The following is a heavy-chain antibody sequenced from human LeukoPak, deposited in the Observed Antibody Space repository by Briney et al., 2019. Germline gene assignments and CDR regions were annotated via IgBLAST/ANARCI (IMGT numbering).Heavy chain of an antibody. V-gene: IGHV1-2*06. CDR2: INPNSGGT. J-gene: IGHJ4*02. Sequence: ASVKVSCKASGYXFTGYYIHWVRQAPGQGHEWMGQINPNSGGTNYAQKFQGRVTMTRDTSISTAYMELSRLRSDDTAVYYCARSPRDYYDSSGYYPDYWGQGTLVTVSS. CDR3: ARSPRDYYDSSGYYPDY. D-gene: IGHD3-22*01. CDR1: GYXFTGYY.